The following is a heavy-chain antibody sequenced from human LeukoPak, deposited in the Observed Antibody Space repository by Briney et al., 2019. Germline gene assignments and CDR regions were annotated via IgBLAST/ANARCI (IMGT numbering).Heavy chain of an antibody. CDR1: GYTFTSYG. CDR3: ARDLLGGYCSGGSCYGTELDY. CDR2: ISAYNGNT. J-gene: IGHJ4*02. Sequence: GASVKVSCKASGYTFTSYGISWVRQAPGQGLEWMGWISAYNGNTNYAQKLQGRVTMTTDTSTSTAYMELRSLRSDDTAVYYCARDLLGGYCSGGSCYGTELDYWGQGTLVTVSS. V-gene: IGHV1-18*01. D-gene: IGHD2-15*01.